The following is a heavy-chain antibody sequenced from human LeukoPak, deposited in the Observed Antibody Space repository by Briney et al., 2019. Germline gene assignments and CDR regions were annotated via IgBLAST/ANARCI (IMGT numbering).Heavy chain of an antibody. CDR1: GFTFSSYS. V-gene: IGHV3-48*01. CDR2: ISSGSHII. D-gene: IGHD3-3*01. CDR3: ARDEEARLTTSRGFDP. J-gene: IGHJ5*02. Sequence: GGSLRLSCAASGFTFSSYSMDWVRQAPGKGLEWVAYISSGSHIIQYADSVEGRFTISRDNGKNSLHLQMHSLRAEDTAVYYCARDEEARLTTSRGFDPWGQGTLVTVSS.